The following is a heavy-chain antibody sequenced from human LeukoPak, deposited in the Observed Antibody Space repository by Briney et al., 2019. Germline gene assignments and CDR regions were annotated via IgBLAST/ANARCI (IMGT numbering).Heavy chain of an antibody. V-gene: IGHV3-30-3*01. D-gene: IGHD2-2*01. CDR3: ARDNYQLPSDY. CDR2: ISYDGSNK. Sequence: GGSLRLSCAASGFTFSSYAMHWVRQAPGKGLEWVAVISYDGSNKYYADSVKGRFTISRDNSKNTLYLQMNSLRAEDTAVYYCARDNYQLPSDYWGQGTLVTVSS. CDR1: GFTFSSYA. J-gene: IGHJ4*02.